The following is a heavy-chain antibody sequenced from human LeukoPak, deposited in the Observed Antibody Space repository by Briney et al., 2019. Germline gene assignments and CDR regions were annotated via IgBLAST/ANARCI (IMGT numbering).Heavy chain of an antibody. Sequence: ETLSLTCTVSDDSITMYYWTWIRQPPGKGLEWVSSITSSSRYIYYADSVKGRFTISRDNAKKSLYLQMNSLRAEDTAVYYCARDYYDSSGLDYWGQGTLVTVSS. CDR3: ARDYYDSSGLDY. V-gene: IGHV3-21*01. J-gene: IGHJ4*02. CDR1: DDSITMYY. CDR2: ITSSSRYI. D-gene: IGHD3-22*01.